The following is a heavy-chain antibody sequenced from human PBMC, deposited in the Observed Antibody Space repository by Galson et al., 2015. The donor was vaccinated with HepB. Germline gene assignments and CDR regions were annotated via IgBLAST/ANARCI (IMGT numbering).Heavy chain of an antibody. CDR3: ARGGFLLTTVTPFDY. CDR2: ISSSGSTI. D-gene: IGHD4-17*01. CDR1: GFTFSSYE. J-gene: IGHJ4*02. V-gene: IGHV3-48*03. Sequence: SLRLSCAASGFTFSSYEMNWVRQAPGKGLEWVSYISSSGSTIYYADSVKGRFTISRDNANNSLYLQMNSLRAEDTAVYYCARGGFLLTTVTPFDYWGQGTLVTVSS.